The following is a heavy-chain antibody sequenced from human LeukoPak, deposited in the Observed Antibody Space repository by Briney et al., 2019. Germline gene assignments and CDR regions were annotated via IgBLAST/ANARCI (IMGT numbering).Heavy chain of an antibody. CDR1: GYTFTSYD. CDR3: ARGHRTLGRPYYYYGMDV. J-gene: IGHJ6*02. D-gene: IGHD3/OR15-3a*01. V-gene: IGHV1-8*01. Sequence: ASVKVSCKASGYTFTSYDINWVRQATGQGLEWMGWMNPNSGNTGYAQKFQGRVTTTRNTSISTAYMELSSLRSEDTAVYYCARGHRTLGRPYYYYGMDVWGQGTTVTVSS. CDR2: MNPNSGNT.